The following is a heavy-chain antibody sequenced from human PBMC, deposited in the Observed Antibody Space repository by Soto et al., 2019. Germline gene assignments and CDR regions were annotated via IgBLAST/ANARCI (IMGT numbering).Heavy chain of an antibody. CDR3: PRAHDSGDVDY. Sequence: QVQLVQSGAEVKEPGASVKVSCKSSGYTFSSYSINWVRQATGQGLEWMGWMNPNNGDTGYAQKFQGRVTMTRSTCITAAYTELSGLRSDDPAVYYCPRAHDSGDVDYWGHGTLVTVSA. J-gene: IGHJ4*01. V-gene: IGHV1-8*01. CDR2: MNPNNGDT. D-gene: IGHD4-17*01. CDR1: GYTFSSYS.